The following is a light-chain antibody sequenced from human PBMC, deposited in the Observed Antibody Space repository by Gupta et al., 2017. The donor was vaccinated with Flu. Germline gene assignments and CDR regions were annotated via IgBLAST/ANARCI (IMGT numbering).Light chain of an antibody. V-gene: IGLV2-8*01. J-gene: IGLJ3*02. CDR2: EVS. CDR3: SSYAGSNTLV. Sequence: TTSVVVGYNYSSWYQQPPGNAPKLMIYEVSQRPSVAPVRSSGSKSGTTAPLTVSVLEAEDDAYYYCSSYAGSNTLVFGGGTKLTVL. CDR1: TSVVVGYNY.